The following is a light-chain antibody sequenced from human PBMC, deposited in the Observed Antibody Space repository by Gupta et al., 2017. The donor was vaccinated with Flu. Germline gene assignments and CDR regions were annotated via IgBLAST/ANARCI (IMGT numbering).Light chain of an antibody. CDR3: QQYGSSALS. CDR2: GAS. J-gene: IGKJ4*01. V-gene: IGKV3-20*01. Sequence: NGLTQAPGTLALSPGERATISCRASQSVKSRYLAWYQQKRGKAPRLLIFGASARAAGIPDRFSGSGSGTDFTLTISRLEPEDFAVYYCQQYGSSALSFGGGTKVEIK. CDR1: QSVKSRY.